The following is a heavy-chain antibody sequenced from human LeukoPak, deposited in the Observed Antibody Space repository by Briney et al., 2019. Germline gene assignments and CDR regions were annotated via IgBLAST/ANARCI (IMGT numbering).Heavy chain of an antibody. D-gene: IGHD2-2*01. Sequence: GGSLRLSCAASGFTFSSYAMSWVRQAPGKGLEWVTAITNSGGITYYADSVKGRSTISRDNSKNTLYLQMNSLRAEDTAVYYCAREPIADLVVPAARGDYWGQGTLVTVSS. J-gene: IGHJ4*02. V-gene: IGHV3-23*01. CDR1: GFTFSSYA. CDR2: ITNSGGIT. CDR3: AREPIADLVVPAARGDY.